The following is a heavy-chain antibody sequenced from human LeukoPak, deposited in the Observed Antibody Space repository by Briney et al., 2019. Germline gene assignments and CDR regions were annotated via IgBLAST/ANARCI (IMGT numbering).Heavy chain of an antibody. CDR3: ACRPSDIRYYGVFDF. V-gene: IGHV3-7*01. CDR1: GFTFSSLW. J-gene: IGHJ4*02. CDR2: IKQDGSEV. Sequence: GGSLRLSCVGSGFTFSSLWMSWVRQIPGKGLEWVAHIKQDGSEVYYVDSVKGRFTISRDNAKNSLYLQMNSLRVEDTAVYYCACRPSDIRYYGVFDFWGQGSLVTVSS. D-gene: IGHD3-10*01.